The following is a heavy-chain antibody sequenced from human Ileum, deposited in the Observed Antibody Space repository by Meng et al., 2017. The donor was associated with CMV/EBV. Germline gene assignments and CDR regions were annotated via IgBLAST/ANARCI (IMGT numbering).Heavy chain of an antibody. CDR2: IYYSGST. V-gene: IGHV4-31*02. CDR1: SISSGSYY. CDR3: ARYWTLNYYDSSGYLDY. Sequence: SISSGSYYWSWIRQHPGKGLEWIGYIYYSGSTYYNPSLKSRVTISVDTSKNQFSLKLSSVTAADTAVYYCARYWTLNYYDSSGYLDYWGQGTLVTVSS. J-gene: IGHJ4*02. D-gene: IGHD3-22*01.